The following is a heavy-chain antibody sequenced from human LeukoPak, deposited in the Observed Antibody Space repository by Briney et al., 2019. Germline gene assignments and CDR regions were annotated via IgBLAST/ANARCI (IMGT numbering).Heavy chain of an antibody. J-gene: IGHJ4*02. Sequence: PSETLSLTCTVSGGSISRDYWSWIRQPPGKGLEWIGYIYYTGSTNYNPSLKSRVTISVDTSKNQFSLKLSSVTAADTAVYYCARARVYYDYWGQGTLVTVSS. CDR3: ARARVYYDY. CDR2: IYYTGST. V-gene: IGHV4-59*01. CDR1: GGSISRDY. D-gene: IGHD6-13*01.